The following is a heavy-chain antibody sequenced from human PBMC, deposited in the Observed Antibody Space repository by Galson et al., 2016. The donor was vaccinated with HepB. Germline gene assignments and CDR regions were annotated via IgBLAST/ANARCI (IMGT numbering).Heavy chain of an antibody. CDR3: TRVNTYGQAVHCGTDCKSWDDFDC. CDR2: FNPRDGTT. J-gene: IGHJ4*02. Sequence: SVKVSCKASGYTFINYFIHWVRQAPGQGLEWMGIFNPRDGTTNYPQKFQGRVTMTGDTSASTAYRLLGSLRPEDTAMYYCTRVNTYGQAVHCGTDCKSWDDFDCWGQGTLVTVSS. D-gene: IGHD2-21*02. CDR1: GYTFINYF. V-gene: IGHV1-46*01.